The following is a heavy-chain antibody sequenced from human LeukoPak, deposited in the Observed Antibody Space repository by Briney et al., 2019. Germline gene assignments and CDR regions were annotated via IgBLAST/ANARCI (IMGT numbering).Heavy chain of an antibody. Sequence: GASVKVSCKASGYTLTSYDINWVRQATGQGLEWMGWMNPNSGNTGYAQKFQGRVTMTRNTSISTAYMELSSLRSEDTAVYYCARGQYSSGWMGGTLFDYWGQGTLVTVSS. V-gene: IGHV1-8*01. CDR1: GYTLTSYD. J-gene: IGHJ4*02. D-gene: IGHD6-19*01. CDR3: ARGQYSSGWMGGTLFDY. CDR2: MNPNSGNT.